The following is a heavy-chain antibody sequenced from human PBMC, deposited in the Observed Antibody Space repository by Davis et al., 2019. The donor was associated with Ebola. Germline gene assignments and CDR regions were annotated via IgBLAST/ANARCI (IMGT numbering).Heavy chain of an antibody. V-gene: IGHV4-59*11. J-gene: IGHJ2*01. CDR3: ARSVFYDSTGYYVHWYYDL. D-gene: IGHD3-22*01. CDR1: GGSIRTHY. CDR2: GYYGGRT. Sequence: GSLRLSCTVSGGSIRTHYWSWNRQSPGKGLEWIGYGYYGGRTDYNPSLKSRAIISVDTSKNHFSLNLSSVTAADTAIYYCARSVFYDSTGYYVHWYYDLWGRGTLVTVSS.